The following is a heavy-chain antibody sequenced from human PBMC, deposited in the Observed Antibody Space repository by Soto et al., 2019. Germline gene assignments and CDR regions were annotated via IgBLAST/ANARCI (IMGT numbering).Heavy chain of an antibody. CDR3: ATPQDYDRCLDS. V-gene: IGHV1-3*01. J-gene: IGHJ4*02. D-gene: IGHD3-16*01. Sequence: PAKLCSKTPRDAITSNNLHWLHQSPGQRLEWMGWINVGNGNTRYSQKFQGRLTLTRDTPGNTAYLELNSLISEDTAVYYCATPQDYDRCLDSWGQGTLVTVSS. CDR2: INVGNGNT. CDR1: RDAITSNN.